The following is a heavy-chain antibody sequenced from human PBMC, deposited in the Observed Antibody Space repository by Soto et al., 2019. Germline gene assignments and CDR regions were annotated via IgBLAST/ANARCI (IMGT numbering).Heavy chain of an antibody. CDR2: INDGSEE. V-gene: IGHV3-33*01. J-gene: IGHJ4*02. D-gene: IGHD1-1*01. CDR1: GFSFSAHG. CDR3: ARDDLFVDNGLDN. Sequence: QVQLVESGGGVVRPGTSLRLSCAATGFSFSAHGMHWVRQAPGKGLEWLAVINDGSEEGYADSVRGRFTISRDNARNMLYLQMDNLRAEDSALYYCARDDLFVDNGLDNGGQGTVVTVSS.